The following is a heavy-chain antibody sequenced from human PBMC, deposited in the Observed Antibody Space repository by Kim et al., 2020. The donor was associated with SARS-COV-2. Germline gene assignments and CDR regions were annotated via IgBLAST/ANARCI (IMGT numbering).Heavy chain of an antibody. D-gene: IGHD4-17*01. CDR2: MNPNSGNT. J-gene: IGHJ5*02. V-gene: IGHV1-8*01. CDR3: ARGRLDYGDYGGKSTLVWFDP. Sequence: ASVKVSCKASGYTFTSYDINWVRQATGQGLEWMGWMNPNSGNTGYAQKFQGRVTMTRNTSISTAYMELSSLRSEDTAVYYCARGRLDYGDYGGKSTLVWFDPWGQGTLVTVSS. CDR1: GYTFTSYD.